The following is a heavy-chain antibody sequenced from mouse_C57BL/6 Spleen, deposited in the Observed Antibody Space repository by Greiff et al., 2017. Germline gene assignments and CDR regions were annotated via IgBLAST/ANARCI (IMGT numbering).Heavy chain of an antibody. D-gene: IGHD2-4*01. CDR3: LVSTMITTDYYAMDY. CDR1: GYTFTDYY. CDR2: INPYNGGT. J-gene: IGHJ4*01. V-gene: IGHV1-19*01. Sequence: VQLKESGPVLVKPGASVKMSCKASGYTFTDYYMNWVKQSHGKSLEWIGVINPYNGGTSYNQKFKGKATLTVDKSSSTAYMELNSLTSEDSAVYYCLVSTMITTDYYAMDYWGQGTSVTVSS.